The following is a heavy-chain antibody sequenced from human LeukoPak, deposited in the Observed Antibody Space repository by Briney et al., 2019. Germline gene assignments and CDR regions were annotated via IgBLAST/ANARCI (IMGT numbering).Heavy chain of an antibody. CDR3: ARDLYGGKGDY. Sequence: GGSLRLSCAASGFTFSSYWMHWVRQAPGKGLVWVSRINSDGSTTNYADSVKGRFTISRDNAKNTLYLQMNRLRAEDTAVYYCARDLYGGKGDYWGQGTLVTVSS. CDR2: INSDGSTT. D-gene: IGHD4-23*01. V-gene: IGHV3-74*01. J-gene: IGHJ4*02. CDR1: GFTFSSYW.